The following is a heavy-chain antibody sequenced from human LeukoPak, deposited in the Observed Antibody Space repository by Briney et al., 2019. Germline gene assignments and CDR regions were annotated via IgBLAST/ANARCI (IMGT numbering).Heavy chain of an antibody. V-gene: IGHV4-59*01. D-gene: IGHD3-22*01. CDR2: ISYSGYT. CDR3: ARDDYYDSVGYYSGFDY. J-gene: IGHJ4*02. Sequence: SETLSLTCTVSGGSISSYYWNWIRQPPGKGLEWIGYISYSGYTNYNPSLKSRVTISLDTSKNQFSLKLSSVTAADTAFYYCARDDYYDSVGYYSGFDYWGQGTLVTVSS. CDR1: GGSISSYY.